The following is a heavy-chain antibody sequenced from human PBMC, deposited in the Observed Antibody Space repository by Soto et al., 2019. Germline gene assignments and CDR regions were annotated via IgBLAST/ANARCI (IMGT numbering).Heavy chain of an antibody. CDR1: GYTFTSYA. CDR2: INAGNGNT. D-gene: IGHD2-15*01. V-gene: IGHV1-3*01. Sequence: QVQLVQSGAEVKKPGASVKVSCKASGYTFTSYAMHWVRQAPGQRLEWMGWINAGNGNTKYSQKFQGRVTITRDTSASTAYMVLSSLRSEDTAAYYCAIALGGWPDYWGQGTLVTVSS. CDR3: AIALGGWPDY. J-gene: IGHJ4*02.